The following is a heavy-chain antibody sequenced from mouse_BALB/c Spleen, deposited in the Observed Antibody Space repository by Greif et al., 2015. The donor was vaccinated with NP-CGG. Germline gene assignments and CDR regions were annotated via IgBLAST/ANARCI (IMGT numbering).Heavy chain of an antibody. V-gene: IGHV2-9*02. CDR1: GFSLTSYG. J-gene: IGHJ4*01. Sequence: VQLHQSGPGLVAPSQSLSITCTVSGFSLTSYGVHWVRQPPGKGLEWLGVIWAGGSTNYNSALMSRLSISKDNSKSXVFLKMNRLQTDDTAMYYCARVYGNYLDYWGQGTSVTVSS. D-gene: IGHD2-10*02. CDR3: ARVYGNYLDY. CDR2: IWAGGST.